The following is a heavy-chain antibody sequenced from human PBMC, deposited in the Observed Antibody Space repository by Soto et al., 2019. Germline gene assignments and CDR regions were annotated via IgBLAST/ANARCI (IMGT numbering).Heavy chain of an antibody. Sequence: EVQLLESGGGLVQPGGSLSLSCAASGFTLSAHAMNWFRQAPGKGPEWVSTIIGRGDKTFYADSVKGRFTISRDDSKNTLYLQMNSLRAEDTAVYYCAKADGCAAGTCYTGTYWYFDLWGRGTLVTVSS. CDR3: AKADGCAAGTCYTGTYWYFDL. CDR1: GFTLSAHA. CDR2: IIGRGDKT. J-gene: IGHJ2*01. D-gene: IGHD2-2*02. V-gene: IGHV3-23*01.